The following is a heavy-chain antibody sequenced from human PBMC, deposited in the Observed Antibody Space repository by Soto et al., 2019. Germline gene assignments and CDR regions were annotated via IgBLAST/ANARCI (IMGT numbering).Heavy chain of an antibody. D-gene: IGHD6-19*01. Sequence: SETLSLTCTVSGGSISSGGYYWSWIRQHPGKGLEWIGYIYYSGSTYYNPSLKSRVTISVDTSKSQFSLKLSSVTAADTAVYYCARDFTDSSGPTLGMDVWGQGTTVTVSS. CDR1: GGSISSGGYY. J-gene: IGHJ6*02. CDR2: IYYSGST. CDR3: ARDFTDSSGPTLGMDV. V-gene: IGHV4-31*03.